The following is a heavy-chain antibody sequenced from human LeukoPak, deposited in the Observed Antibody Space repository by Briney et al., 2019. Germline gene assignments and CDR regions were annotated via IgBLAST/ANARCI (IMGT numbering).Heavy chain of an antibody. D-gene: IGHD1-26*01. J-gene: IGHJ4*02. Sequence: SETLSLTCTVSGGSISSYYWNWIRQPPGKGLEWIGYIYYSGRANYNPSLKSRVTISVDTSKNQSSLKLSSVAAADTAVYYCAREIPGIVGATYFDSWGQGALVTVSS. CDR2: IYYSGRA. CDR3: AREIPGIVGATYFDS. V-gene: IGHV4-59*01. CDR1: GGSISSYY.